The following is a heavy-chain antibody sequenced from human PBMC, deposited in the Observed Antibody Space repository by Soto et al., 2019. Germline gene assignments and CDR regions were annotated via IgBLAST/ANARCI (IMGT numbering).Heavy chain of an antibody. CDR2: VSKSGVA. Sequence: EVQLLESGGGLVQPGGSLRLPCVASGFMINNYAMYWVRQAPGTGLQCVSAVSKSGVAYYGDSVKGRFSVSRDSSNNMFYLQMNGLRVEDTAIYYCAKRRDSSNSKYSDFDYWGQGTLLTVSS. CDR1: GFMINNYA. CDR3: AKRRDSSNSKYSDFDY. V-gene: IGHV3-23*01. D-gene: IGHD2-15*01. J-gene: IGHJ4*02.